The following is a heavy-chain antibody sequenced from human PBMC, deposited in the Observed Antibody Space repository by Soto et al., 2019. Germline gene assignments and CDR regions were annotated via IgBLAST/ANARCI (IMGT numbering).Heavy chain of an antibody. CDR3: ARCYCSAGSCFTCWHFDL. V-gene: IGHV1-18*01. CDR1: GYTFTTFG. Sequence: QVQVVQSGAEVKKPGASVKVACKASGYTFTTFGMSWVRQAPGQGLAWMGWISADNGDTNSAQKFQDRVTMTTDTSTNTAYMELRSLTSDDTAVYYCARCYCSAGSCFTCWHFDLWGRGTLVTVSS. CDR2: ISADNGDT. J-gene: IGHJ2*01. D-gene: IGHD2-15*01.